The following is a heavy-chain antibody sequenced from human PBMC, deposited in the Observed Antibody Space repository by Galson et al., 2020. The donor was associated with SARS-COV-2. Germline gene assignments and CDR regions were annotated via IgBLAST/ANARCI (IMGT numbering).Heavy chain of an antibody. CDR2: IYLNDDK. J-gene: IGHJ3*01. CDR1: TKKVG. V-gene: IGHV2-5*01. Sequence: TKKVGVGWIRQPPVKALEWLAHIYLNDDKYYSPSLKSRLTISKDTSKNLVVLTMTNMDPVDTATYYGAHLNTGGYYTFDVWGQGTLVTV. D-gene: IGHD1-26*01. CDR3: AHLNTGGYYTFDV.